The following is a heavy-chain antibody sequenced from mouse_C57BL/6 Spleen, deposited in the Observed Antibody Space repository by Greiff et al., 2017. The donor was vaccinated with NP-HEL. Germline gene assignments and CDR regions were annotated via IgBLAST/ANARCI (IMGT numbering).Heavy chain of an antibody. CDR2: IYPGDGDT. Sequence: LQESGAELVKPGASVKISCKASGYAFSSYWMNWVKQRPGKGLEWIGQIYPGDGDTNYNGKFKGKATLTADKSSSTAYMQLSSLTSEDSAVYFCARTCYGSSYYFDYWGQGTTLTVSS. CDR1: GYAFSSYW. D-gene: IGHD1-1*01. V-gene: IGHV1-80*01. CDR3: ARTCYGSSYYFDY. J-gene: IGHJ2*01.